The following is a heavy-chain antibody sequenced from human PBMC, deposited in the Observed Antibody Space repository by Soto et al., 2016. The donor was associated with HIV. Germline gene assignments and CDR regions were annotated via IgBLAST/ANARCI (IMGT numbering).Heavy chain of an antibody. J-gene: IGHJ6*02. Sequence: QVQLVESGGGLVKPGGSLRLSCAASGFTFSDYYMSWIRQAPGKGLEWVSYISSSSSYTNYADSVKGRFTISRDNAKNSLYLQMNSLRAEDTAVYYCAREGGTANPNMRYGMDVWGQGTTVTVSS. V-gene: IGHV3-11*05. D-gene: IGHD1-1*01. CDR2: ISSSSSYT. CDR1: GFTFSDYY. CDR3: AREGGTANPNMRYGMDV.